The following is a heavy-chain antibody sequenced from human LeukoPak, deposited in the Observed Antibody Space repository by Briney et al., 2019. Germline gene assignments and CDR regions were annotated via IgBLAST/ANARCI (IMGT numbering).Heavy chain of an antibody. V-gene: IGHV4-39*07. Sequence: AETLSLTCTVSGGSISSSSYYWGRIRQPPGKGLEWIGSIYYSGSTYYNPSLKSRVTISVDTSRNQFSLKLSSVTAAVTAVYYCARDRPGGRATPLWGQGTLVTVSS. J-gene: IGHJ4*02. CDR2: IYYSGST. CDR1: GGSISSSSYY. CDR3: ARDRPGGRATPL. D-gene: IGHD6-6*01.